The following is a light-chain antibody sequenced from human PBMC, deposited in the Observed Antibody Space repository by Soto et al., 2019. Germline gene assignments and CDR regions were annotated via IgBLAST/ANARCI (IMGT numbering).Light chain of an antibody. CDR3: LQHNSYPLT. CDR2: AAS. J-gene: IGKJ4*01. CDR1: QGIGNY. Sequence: NQLTQSPSSLSASVGDRVTITCRASQGIGNYVAWFQVKPGKVPKRLIYAASSLQSGVPSRFSGYGSGTEFTLTISSLQPEDSAIYYCLQHNSYPLTFGGGTKVDIK. V-gene: IGKV1-17*03.